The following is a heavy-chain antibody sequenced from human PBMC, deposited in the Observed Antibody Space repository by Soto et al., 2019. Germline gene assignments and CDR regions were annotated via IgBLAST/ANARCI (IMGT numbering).Heavy chain of an antibody. CDR2: IIPMFATA. Sequence: GASVKVSCKASGDTFNDYSFNWIRQAPGQGLEWMGGIIPMFATALYSKKFQGRVSISADKSTTTAYMELTELKYNDTAVYYCAGTAPTRRSTGGSYSSGWYYDYWGQGTLVTVSS. V-gene: IGHV1-69*06. D-gene: IGHD6-19*01. J-gene: IGHJ4*02. CDR3: AGTAPTRRSTGGSYSSGWYYDY. CDR1: GDTFNDYS.